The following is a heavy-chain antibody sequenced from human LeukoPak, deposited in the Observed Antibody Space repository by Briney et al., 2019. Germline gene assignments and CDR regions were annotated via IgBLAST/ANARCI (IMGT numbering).Heavy chain of an antibody. J-gene: IGHJ4*02. CDR1: GGSISSYY. CDR2: ISYSGST. V-gene: IGHV4-59*12. CDR3: ARDTRIVGATTWGDY. D-gene: IGHD1-26*01. Sequence: SETLSLTCTVSGGSISSYYWSWIRQPPGKGLEWIGSISYSGSTNYNPSLKSRVTISIDTSKKQFSLELSSVTAADTAVYYCARDTRIVGATTWGDYWGRGTLVTVSS.